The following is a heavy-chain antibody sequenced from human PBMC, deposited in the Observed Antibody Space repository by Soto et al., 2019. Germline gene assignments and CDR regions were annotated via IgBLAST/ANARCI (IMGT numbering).Heavy chain of an antibody. CDR1: GYTFTGYY. J-gene: IGHJ6*03. V-gene: IGHV1-2*04. D-gene: IGHD2-2*01. CDR2: INPNSGGT. Sequence: ASVKVSCKASGYTFTGYYMHWVRQAPGQGLEWMGWINPNSGGTNYAQKFQGWVTMTRDTSISTAFMELSRLRSDDPAVYYCARGPDCRSSSRDYYYYYYMDVWGKGTTVTVSS. CDR3: ARGPDCRSSSRDYYYYYYMDV.